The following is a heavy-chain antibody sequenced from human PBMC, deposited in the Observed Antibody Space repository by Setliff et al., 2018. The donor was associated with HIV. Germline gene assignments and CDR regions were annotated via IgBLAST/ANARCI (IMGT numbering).Heavy chain of an antibody. CDR3: ATYGGADSSGYQFDY. J-gene: IGHJ4*02. Sequence: VSVKVSCKASGYSFTNYYMNWVRQAPGQGLEWMGIINPSGGGTTYAQRLQDRVTMTTDTSTSTAYMDLRSLRSDDMAVYYCATYGGADSSGYQFDYWGQGTLVTVSS. CDR1: GYSFTNYY. CDR2: INPSGGGT. D-gene: IGHD3-22*01. V-gene: IGHV1-46*01.